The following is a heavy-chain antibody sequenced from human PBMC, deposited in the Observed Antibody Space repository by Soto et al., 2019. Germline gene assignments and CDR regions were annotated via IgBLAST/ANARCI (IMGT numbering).Heavy chain of an antibody. J-gene: IGHJ5*02. D-gene: IGHD1-1*01. V-gene: IGHV1-18*01. CDR2: ISAHNGNT. CDR1: GYTFTSYG. Sequence: ASVKVSCKASGYTFTSYGISWVRQAPGQGLEWIGWISAHNGNTNYAQKLQGRVTMTTDTSTSTAYMELRSLRSDDTAVYYCARVGFWYNWNVTQLRWFDPRGQGTLVTVSS. CDR3: ARVGFWYNWNVTQLRWFDP.